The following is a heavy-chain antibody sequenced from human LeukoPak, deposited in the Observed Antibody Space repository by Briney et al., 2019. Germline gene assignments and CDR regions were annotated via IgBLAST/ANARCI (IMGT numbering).Heavy chain of an antibody. V-gene: IGHV3-43*01. CDR3: SKGDDRHGFDY. CDR1: GFTFEDFT. D-gene: IGHD3-10*01. Sequence: PGGSLRLSCAASGFTFEDFTMHWVRQAPGKALEWVSLITWDGQNIEYQDSVKGRFTISRDNSENSLYLQMKSLKTEDTALYFCSKGDDRHGFDYWGQGTLVTVSS. CDR2: ITWDGQNI. J-gene: IGHJ4*02.